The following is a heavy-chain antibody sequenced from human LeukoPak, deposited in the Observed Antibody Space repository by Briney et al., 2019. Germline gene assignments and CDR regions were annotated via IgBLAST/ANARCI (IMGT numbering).Heavy chain of an antibody. Sequence: PSGTLSLTCAVSGGSISSTNWWGWVRQPPGKGLEWIGEIYHSGSTNYNPSLKSRVTISLDTPRNQFSLKLSSVTAADTAVYYCARDCSGASCYNYWGQGTLVTVSS. V-gene: IGHV4-4*02. CDR2: IYHSGST. CDR3: ARDCSGASCYNY. D-gene: IGHD2-15*01. CDR1: GGSISSTNW. J-gene: IGHJ4*02.